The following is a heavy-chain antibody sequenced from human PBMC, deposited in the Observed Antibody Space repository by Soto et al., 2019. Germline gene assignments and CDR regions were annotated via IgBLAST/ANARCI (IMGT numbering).Heavy chain of an antibody. D-gene: IGHD6-6*01. J-gene: IGHJ4*02. Sequence: GGSLRLSCAASGFTFSNYGIHWVRQAPGKGLEWVAVISYDGNNKYYADSVKGRFTISRDNSKNTLYLQMNSLRAEDTAVYYCAIEYSSSPPYYPIGYWGQGTLVTVSS. V-gene: IGHV3-30*03. CDR3: AIEYSSSPPYYPIGY. CDR1: GFTFSNYG. CDR2: ISYDGNNK.